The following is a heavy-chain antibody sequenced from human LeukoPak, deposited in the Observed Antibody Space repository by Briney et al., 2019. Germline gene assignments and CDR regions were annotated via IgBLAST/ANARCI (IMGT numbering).Heavy chain of an antibody. Sequence: PGGSLRLSCAASGFTFSSYAMSWVRQAPGKGLEWVSAISGSGGSTYYADSVKGRFTISRDNSKNTLYLQMNSLRAEDTAVYYCAKDLAPGRIAVAGGGYWGQGTLVTVSS. CDR2: ISGSGGST. CDR3: AKDLAPGRIAVAGGGY. CDR1: GFTFSSYA. D-gene: IGHD6-19*01. V-gene: IGHV3-23*01. J-gene: IGHJ4*02.